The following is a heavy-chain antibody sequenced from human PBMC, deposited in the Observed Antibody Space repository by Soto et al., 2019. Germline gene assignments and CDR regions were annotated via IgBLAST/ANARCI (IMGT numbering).Heavy chain of an antibody. CDR2: LNPHRGST. D-gene: IGHD6-6*01. J-gene: IGHJ4*02. Sequence: QVQLVQSGAEVKKPGASVKVSCKASGYTFSSHDINWVRQATGQGLEWMGWLNPHRGSTAYTHKFQGRVTMTWDASINTAYWELSSLRSEDTAMYYCARVSSIAARRSFDSWGKGTLVSVS. CDR1: GYTFSSHD. V-gene: IGHV1-8*01. CDR3: ARVSSIAARRSFDS.